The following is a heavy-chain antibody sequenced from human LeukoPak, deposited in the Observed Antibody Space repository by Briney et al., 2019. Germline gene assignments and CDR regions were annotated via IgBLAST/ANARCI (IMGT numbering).Heavy chain of an antibody. CDR1: GFTFSSCG. CDR2: ISYDGSNK. J-gene: IGHJ4*02. CDR3: AKDRYRYFDY. D-gene: IGHD3-16*02. V-gene: IGHV3-30*18. Sequence: GGSLRLSCAASGFTFSSCGMHWVRQAPGKGLEWVAVISYDGSNKYYADSVKGRFTISRDNSKNTLYLQMSSLRAEDTAVYYCAKDRYRYFDYWGQGTLVTVSS.